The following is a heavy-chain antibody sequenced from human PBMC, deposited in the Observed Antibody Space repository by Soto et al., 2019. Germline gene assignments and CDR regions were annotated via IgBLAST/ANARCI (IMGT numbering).Heavy chain of an antibody. CDR2: INTLNGDT. Sequence: QLQLVQSGDAVRKPGASVEVSCKASGYTFTSYGISWLRQAPGQGIAMMGWINTLNGDTLYAETFRGGSTMTTETSMSTAYMELRNLRPDDTAVYYCARFAWLWAWFDPWGQGTLVTVSS. J-gene: IGHJ5*02. CDR3: ARFAWLWAWFDP. V-gene: IGHV1-18*01. CDR1: GYTFTSYG. D-gene: IGHD3-9*01.